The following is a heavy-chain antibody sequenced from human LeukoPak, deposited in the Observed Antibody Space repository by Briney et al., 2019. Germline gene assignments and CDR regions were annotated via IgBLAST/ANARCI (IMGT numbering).Heavy chain of an antibody. Sequence: GGSLRLSCAASGFTFSSYGMHWVRQAPGKGLEWVAVISYDGSNKYYADSVKGRFTISRDNSKNTLYLQMNSLRAEDTAVYYCAKVASRGFPSDYWGQGTLVTVSS. CDR2: ISYDGSNK. V-gene: IGHV3-30*18. CDR1: GFTFSSYG. D-gene: IGHD2-21*01. J-gene: IGHJ4*02. CDR3: AKVASRGFPSDY.